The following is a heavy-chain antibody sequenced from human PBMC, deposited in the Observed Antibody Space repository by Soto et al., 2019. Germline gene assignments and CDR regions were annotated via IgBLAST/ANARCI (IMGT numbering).Heavy chain of an antibody. D-gene: IGHD3-10*01. CDR1: RYTFTSYA. V-gene: IGHV1-3*01. Sequence: ASVKVSCKASRYTFTSYAMHWVRQAPGQRLEWMGWINAGNGNTKYSQKFQGRVTITRDTSASTAYMELRSLRSDDTAVFYCAREMVRGVGSDYWGQGTLVTVSS. CDR3: AREMVRGVGSDY. CDR2: INAGNGNT. J-gene: IGHJ4*02.